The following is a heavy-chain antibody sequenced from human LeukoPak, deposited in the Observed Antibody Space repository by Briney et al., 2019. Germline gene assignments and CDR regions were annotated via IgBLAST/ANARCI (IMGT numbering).Heavy chain of an antibody. Sequence: SETLSLTCTVSGGSISSYYWSWIRQPAGKGLEWIGRIYTSGSTNYNPSLKSRVTMSVDTSKNQFSLKLSSVTAADTAVYYCARAGELRYFDRPGAFDIWGQGTMVTVSS. CDR2: IYTSGST. V-gene: IGHV4-4*07. D-gene: IGHD3-9*01. J-gene: IGHJ3*02. CDR1: GGSISSYY. CDR3: ARAGELRYFDRPGAFDI.